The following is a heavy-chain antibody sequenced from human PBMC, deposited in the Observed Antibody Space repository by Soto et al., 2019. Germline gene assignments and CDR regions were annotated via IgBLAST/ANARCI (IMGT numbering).Heavy chain of an antibody. Sequence: QVQLVESGGGVVQPGQSLRLSCAASGFTVSNYGMHWVRQAPGKGLEWVAVIWKDGNNKYYRDSVKGRFTISRDNSKNTLELQMCSLRGEDTALIYCASRETWTDDPFDIWGQGTMVTVSS. V-gene: IGHV3-33*01. CDR1: GFTVSNYG. CDR3: ASRETWTDDPFDI. CDR2: IWKDGNNK. J-gene: IGHJ3*02. D-gene: IGHD5-12*01.